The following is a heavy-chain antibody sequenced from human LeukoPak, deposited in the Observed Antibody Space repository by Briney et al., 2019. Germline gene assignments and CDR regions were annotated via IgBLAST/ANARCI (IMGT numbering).Heavy chain of an antibody. V-gene: IGHV7-4-1*02. CDR3: ARDLGLVREQNYYYYAMDV. CDR2: INTNTGNP. D-gene: IGHD3-10*01. J-gene: IGHJ6*02. Sequence: ASVKVSCKASGYTFTTYAMNWVRQAPGQGLEWMGRINTNTGNPTYAQGFTGRFVFSLDTSVSTAYLQISSLKAEDTAVYYCARDLGLVREQNYYYYAMDVWGQGTTVTVSS. CDR1: GYTFTTYA.